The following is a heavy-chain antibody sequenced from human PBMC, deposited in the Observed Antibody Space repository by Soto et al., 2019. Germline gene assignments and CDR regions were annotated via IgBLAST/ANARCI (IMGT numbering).Heavy chain of an antibody. J-gene: IGHJ6*01. V-gene: IGHV4-39*01. Sequence: PSETLSLTCTVSGGSISSSSYYWGWIRQPPGKGLEWIGSIYYSGSTYYNPSLKSRVTISVDTSKNQCSRRVSSVTAGDTGVCYCARGEIVVVIHACGMWGEGAMVAVSS. CDR2: IYYSGST. D-gene: IGHD3-22*01. CDR1: GGSISSSSYY. CDR3: ARGEIVVVIHACGM.